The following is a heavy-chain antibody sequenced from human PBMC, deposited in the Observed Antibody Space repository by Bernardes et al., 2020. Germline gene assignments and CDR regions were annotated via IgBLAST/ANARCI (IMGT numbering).Heavy chain of an antibody. CDR3: ARGAYSLNKSGPRSVFDI. J-gene: IGHJ3*02. V-gene: IGHV3-74*01. D-gene: IGHD1-26*01. CDR1: GFTFSSYW. CDR2: INGDGTST. Sequence: GGSLRLSCAVSGFTFSSYWMHWIRQAPGKGLVWVSRINGDGTSTSYADSVKGRFTISRDNAKNTLNLQMNSLSAEDTAVYYCARGAYSLNKSGPRSVFDIWCQATMVTVSS.